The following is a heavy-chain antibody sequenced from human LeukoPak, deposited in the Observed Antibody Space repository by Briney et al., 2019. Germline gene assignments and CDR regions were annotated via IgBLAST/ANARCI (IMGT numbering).Heavy chain of an antibody. V-gene: IGHV4-34*01. CDR2: IDHSGST. CDR1: GGSFSDYY. J-gene: IGHJ1*01. CDR3: ARESRYSSSTSCSGWYFQH. D-gene: IGHD2-2*01. Sequence: SETLSLTCAVYGGSFSDYYWSWIRQPPGKGLEWMGEIDHSGSTNYNPSLKSRVIISVDTSKNQFSLILSSVTAADTAVYFCARESRYSSSTSCSGWYFQHWGQGTLVTVSS.